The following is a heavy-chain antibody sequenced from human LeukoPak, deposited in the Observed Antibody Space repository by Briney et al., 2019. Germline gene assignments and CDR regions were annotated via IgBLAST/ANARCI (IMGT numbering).Heavy chain of an antibody. J-gene: IGHJ4*02. D-gene: IGHD6-13*01. CDR1: GGSFSGYY. CDR2: INHSGST. Sequence: SETLSLTCAVYGGSFSGYYWSWIRQPPGKGLEWIGEINHSGSTNYNPSLKSRVTISVDTSKNQFSLKLSSVTAADTAVYYCARDIASYFDCWGQGILVTVSS. V-gene: IGHV4-34*01. CDR3: ARDIASYFDC.